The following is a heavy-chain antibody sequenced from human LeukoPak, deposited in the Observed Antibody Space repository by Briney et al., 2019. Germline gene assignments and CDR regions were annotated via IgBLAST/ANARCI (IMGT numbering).Heavy chain of an antibody. D-gene: IGHD6-13*01. J-gene: IGHJ4*02. CDR3: AKGWLAAAGKPTYVDY. Sequence: PGGSLRLSCAASGFTFSSYGMHWVRQAPGKGLEWVAVISYDGSNKYYADSVKGRFTISRDNSKNTLYLQMNSLRAEDTAAYYCAKGWLAAAGKPTYVDYWGQGTLVTVSS. V-gene: IGHV3-30*18. CDR2: ISYDGSNK. CDR1: GFTFSSYG.